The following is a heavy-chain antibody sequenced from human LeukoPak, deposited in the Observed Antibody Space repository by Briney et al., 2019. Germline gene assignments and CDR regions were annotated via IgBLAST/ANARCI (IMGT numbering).Heavy chain of an antibody. CDR2: IKSKTDGGTT. CDR3: AKTRDGYNFDPFDY. D-gene: IGHD5-24*01. Sequence: GGSLRLSCAASGFTFSNAWMSWVRQAPGKGLEWVGRIKSKTDGGTTDYAAPVKGRFTISRDNSKNTLYLQMNSLRAEDTAVYYCAKTRDGYNFDPFDYWGQGTLVTVSS. CDR1: GFTFSNAW. J-gene: IGHJ4*02. V-gene: IGHV3-15*01.